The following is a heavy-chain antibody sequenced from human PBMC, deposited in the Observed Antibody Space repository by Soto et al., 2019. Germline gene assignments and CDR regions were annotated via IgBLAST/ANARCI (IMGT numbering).Heavy chain of an antibody. CDR2: IHWDAEK. CDR3: AYIPFLLGSGWNFDF. D-gene: IGHD6-19*01. CDR1: GFSLNTRGVG. Sequence: QITLKESGPTLVIPTQTLTLTCTFSGFSLNTRGVGVGWIRQPPGKALEWVALIHWDAEKRYSPSLRNTLTITTDTSKPHVVLILTTIDPVDTATYFFAYIPFLLGSGWNFDFWCQGILVTLSS. V-gene: IGHV2-5*02. J-gene: IGHJ4*02.